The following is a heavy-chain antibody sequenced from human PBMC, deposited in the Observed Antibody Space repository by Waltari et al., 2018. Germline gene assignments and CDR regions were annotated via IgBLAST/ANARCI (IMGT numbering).Heavy chain of an antibody. CDR1: GFTFDDYA. V-gene: IGHV3-9*01. CDR2: ISWNSGSI. CDR3: AKEDSSGYEWSPWWYFDL. Sequence: EVQLVESGGGLVQPGRSLRLSCAASGFTFDDYAMHWVRQAPGKGLAWVSGISWNSGSICYAESVKGRFTIARDNAKNSLYLQMNSLRAEDTALYYCAKEDSSGYEWSPWWYFDLWGRGTLVTVSS. D-gene: IGHD3-22*01. J-gene: IGHJ2*01.